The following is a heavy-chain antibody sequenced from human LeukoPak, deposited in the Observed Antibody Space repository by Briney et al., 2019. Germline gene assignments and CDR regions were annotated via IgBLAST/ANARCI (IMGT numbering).Heavy chain of an antibody. Sequence: PSETLSLTCVVYGGSFSAYYWSWVRQPPGKGLEWIGEIDHSGSTNYNPSLKSRVAMSIDTSKNQFSLKLNSVTAADTAVYYCARSRSRFLVWWGQGTLVTVSS. CDR2: IDHSGST. J-gene: IGHJ1*01. V-gene: IGHV4-34*01. D-gene: IGHD3-3*01. CDR3: ARSRSRFLVW. CDR1: GGSFSAYY.